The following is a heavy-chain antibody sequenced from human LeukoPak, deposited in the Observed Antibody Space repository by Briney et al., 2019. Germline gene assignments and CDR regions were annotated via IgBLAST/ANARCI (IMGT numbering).Heavy chain of an antibody. CDR3: ARDPNYYDSSGYRPFDY. J-gene: IGHJ4*02. CDR2: IIPIFGTA. V-gene: IGHV1-69*01. CDR1: GGTFSSYA. D-gene: IGHD3-22*01. Sequence: SVKVSCKASGGTFSSYAISWVRQAPGQGLEWMGGIIPIFGTANYAQKFQGRVTITADESTSTAYMELSSLRSEDTAVYYCARDPNYYDSSGYRPFDYWGQGTLVAVSS.